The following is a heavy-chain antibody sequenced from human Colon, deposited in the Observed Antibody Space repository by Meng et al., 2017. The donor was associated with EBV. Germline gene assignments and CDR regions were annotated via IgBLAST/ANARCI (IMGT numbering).Heavy chain of an antibody. D-gene: IGHD6-19*01. V-gene: IGHV4-39*01. CDR2: IGHSGFT. J-gene: IGHJ5*02. CDR1: GGSISTSGYY. CDR3: VRSSAWVRTGFDP. Sequence: QSQLQESGPGLVKPSEALSLTCSVSGGSISTSGYYWGWIRQPPGKGLEWIGSIGHSGFTYYTPSLKSRVAVSLDTSKSQFSLMLTSVTAADTAVYYCVRSSAWVRTGFDPWGQGPLVTVYS.